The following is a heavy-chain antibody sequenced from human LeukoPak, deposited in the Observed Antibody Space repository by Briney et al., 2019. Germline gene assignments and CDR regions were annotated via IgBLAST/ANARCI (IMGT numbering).Heavy chain of an antibody. CDR3: ARYQNYYGSGDY. CDR2: VYYTGST. Sequence: SETLFPSCTVSAGSGTNGDYYWRWLRQPPGEALEWIGYVYYTGSTSYTPSLEGRVTISVDTSKNQFSVKLNSVTAADTAVYYCARYQNYYGSGDYWSAGTLVTVSS. CDR1: AGSGTNGDYY. J-gene: IGHJ4*02. V-gene: IGHV4-61*08. D-gene: IGHD3-10*01.